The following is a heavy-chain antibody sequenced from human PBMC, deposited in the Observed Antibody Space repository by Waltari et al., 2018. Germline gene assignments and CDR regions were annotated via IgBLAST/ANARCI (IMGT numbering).Heavy chain of an antibody. D-gene: IGHD2-21*01. Sequence: LLEQSGTEVMKPGASLKVSCKISRDAITEHYIHWVRQAPGQGLEWRGGINPNGEATHYAQTFRGTITVTWDTSIITSYMEIRGLRSADTATYFCAREYCGGECRLFDFWGQGTRVIVSS. J-gene: IGHJ4*02. CDR3: AREYCGGECRLFDF. V-gene: IGHV1-2*02. CDR2: INPNGEAT. CDR1: RDAITEHY.